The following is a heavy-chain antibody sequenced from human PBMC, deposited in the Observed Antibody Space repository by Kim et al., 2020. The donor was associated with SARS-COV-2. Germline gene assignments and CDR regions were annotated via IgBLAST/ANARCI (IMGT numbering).Heavy chain of an antibody. Sequence: SETLSLTCTVSGGSISSGGYYWSWIRQHPGKGLEWIGYIYYSGSTYYNPSLKSRVTISVDTSKNQFSLKLSSVTAADTAVYYCSRGRITSFGVVTEFDDWGRGALITVAS. CDR3: SRGRITSFGVVTEFDD. D-gene: IGHD3-3*01. CDR1: GGSISSGGYY. CDR2: IYYSGST. J-gene: IGHJ4*02. V-gene: IGHV4-31*03.